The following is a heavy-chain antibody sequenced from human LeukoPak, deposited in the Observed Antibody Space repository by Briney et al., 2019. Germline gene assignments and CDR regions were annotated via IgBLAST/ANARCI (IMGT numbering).Heavy chain of an antibody. D-gene: IGHD3-3*01. J-gene: IGHJ4*02. Sequence: GESLKISCKGSGYSFTSYWIGWVRQMPGKGLEWMGIIYPGDSDTRYSPSFQGQVTISADKSISTAYLQWSSLKASDTAMYYCARLWSVNYDFRSGYSHFDYWGQGTLVTVSS. CDR2: IYPGDSDT. V-gene: IGHV5-51*01. CDR1: GYSFTSYW. CDR3: ARLWSVNYDFRSGYSHFDY.